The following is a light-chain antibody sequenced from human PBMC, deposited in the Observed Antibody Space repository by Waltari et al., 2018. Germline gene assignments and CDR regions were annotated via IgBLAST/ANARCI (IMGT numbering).Light chain of an antibody. CDR1: QSVASNY. Sequence: EIVLTQSPGTLSLSPGERATLYCRASQSVASNYLAWYQQKPGQAPRLLMYTASSRASGIPDRFSGSGSGTDFTLTISRLEPEDFAVYYCQQYGTSPLTFGGGTRVDLK. CDR2: TAS. CDR3: QQYGTSPLT. V-gene: IGKV3-20*01. J-gene: IGKJ4*01.